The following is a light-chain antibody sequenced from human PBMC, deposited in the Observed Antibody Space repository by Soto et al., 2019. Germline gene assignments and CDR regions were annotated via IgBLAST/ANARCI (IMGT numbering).Light chain of an antibody. CDR2: DVS. Sequence: QSVLTQPASLSGSPGQSITISCTGTSSDVGGYNYVSWYQQHPGKGPKLMIYDVSNRPSGVSNRFSGSKSGNTASLTISGLQAEDEADYYCSSYRASSTTHYVFGTGTKVTAL. CDR3: SSYRASSTTHYV. J-gene: IGLJ1*01. CDR1: SSDVGGYNY. V-gene: IGLV2-14*03.